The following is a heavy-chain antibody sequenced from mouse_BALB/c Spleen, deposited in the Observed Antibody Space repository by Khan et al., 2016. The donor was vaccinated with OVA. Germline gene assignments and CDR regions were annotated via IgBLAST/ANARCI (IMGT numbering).Heavy chain of an antibody. V-gene: IGHV14-3*02. CDR2: IDPANGNT. J-gene: IGHJ4*01. Sequence: IQLVQSGAELVKPGASVKLSCIVSGFNIKDTYMHWVKQRPEQGLDWIGRIDPANGNTKYDPKFQGKATVTADTSSNTAYLQHSSLTSEDTAVYYRTYSCLRYAMDCWGQGTSVTVSS. D-gene: IGHD1-2*01. CDR1: GFNIKDTY. CDR3: TYSCLRYAMDC.